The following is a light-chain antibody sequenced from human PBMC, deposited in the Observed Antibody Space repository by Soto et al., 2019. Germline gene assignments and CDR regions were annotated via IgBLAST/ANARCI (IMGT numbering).Light chain of an antibody. V-gene: IGKV1-33*01. J-gene: IGKJ3*01. Sequence: DIQMTQSPSSLSASVGARVTITCQASQDISNYLKWYQQKPGKAPKLLIYDASNLETGVPSRFSGSGSGTDFTFTISSLQPEDIATYYCQQYDNLPFTVGPGTKVDIK. CDR2: DAS. CDR3: QQYDNLPFT. CDR1: QDISNY.